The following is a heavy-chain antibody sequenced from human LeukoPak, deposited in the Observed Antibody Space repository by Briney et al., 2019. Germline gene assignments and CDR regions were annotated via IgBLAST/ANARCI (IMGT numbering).Heavy chain of an antibody. D-gene: IGHD2-15*01. Sequence: GGSLRLSCAASGFTFDNYAMSWVRQAPGKGLEWVSGVSDGAGRTSYADSVTGRFTISRDNARRILYLQMNSLRAEDKAVYYCAKDVCNGAGCHFFDYWGQGTVVTVSS. V-gene: IGHV3-23*01. J-gene: IGHJ4*02. CDR1: GFTFDNYA. CDR3: AKDVCNGAGCHFFDY. CDR2: VSDGAGRT.